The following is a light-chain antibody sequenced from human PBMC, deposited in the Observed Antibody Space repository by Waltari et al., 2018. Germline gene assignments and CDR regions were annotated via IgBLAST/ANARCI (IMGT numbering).Light chain of an antibody. V-gene: IGKV3-20*01. CDR2: GAS. J-gene: IGKJ2*01. Sequence: EIVLTQSPGTLSLSPGERATLSCRTSQSINSSYLAWYQQKPGQAPRLLIYGASSRATGIPDRFSGSGSGTDFTLIISSLEPEDFAVYYCQHYGSASMYTFGQGTKLEIK. CDR3: QHYGSASMYT. CDR1: QSINSSY.